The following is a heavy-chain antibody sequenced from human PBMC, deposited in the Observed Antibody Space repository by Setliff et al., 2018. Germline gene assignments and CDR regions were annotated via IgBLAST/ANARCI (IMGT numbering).Heavy chain of an antibody. CDR3: ARDRYYNSWSGTSIAAPHDACDI. CDR1: GYTLTNYY. V-gene: IGHV1-46*03. Sequence: PSVKVSCKASGYTLTNYYMHWVRQAPGQGLEWMGIINPSGGLTRYAQKFQGRVTMTRDTSTSTVYMEVSSLRSEDTAVYYCARDRYYNSWSGTSIAAPHDACDIWGQGTMVTVS. D-gene: IGHD3-3*01. CDR2: INPSGGLT. J-gene: IGHJ3*02.